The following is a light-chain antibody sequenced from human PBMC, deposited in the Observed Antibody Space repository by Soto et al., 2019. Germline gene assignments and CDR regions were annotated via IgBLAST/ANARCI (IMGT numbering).Light chain of an antibody. Sequence: IQLTQSPSSLSASVGDRVTITCRASQSISSWLAWYQQKPGKAPKLLIYDASSLESGVPSRFSGSGSGAEFTLTISSLQPEDVATYYCQQYNSYSRTFGQGTKVDIK. CDR2: DAS. V-gene: IGKV1-5*01. J-gene: IGKJ1*01. CDR3: QQYNSYSRT. CDR1: QSISSW.